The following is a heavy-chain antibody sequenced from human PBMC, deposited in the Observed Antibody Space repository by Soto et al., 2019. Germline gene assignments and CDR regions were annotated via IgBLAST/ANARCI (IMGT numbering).Heavy chain of an antibody. CDR2: IYSGGST. D-gene: IGHD2-2*01. V-gene: IGHV3-53*04. Sequence: GGSLGLSCAASEFTVSSNYMSWVRQAPGKGLEWVSVIYSGGSTYYADSVKGRFTISRHNSKNTLYLQMNSLRAEDTAVYYCARGWFSEYQPLHLNFVYWGQALLLTVSS. CDR3: ARGWFSEYQPLHLNFVY. CDR1: EFTVSSNY. J-gene: IGHJ4*02.